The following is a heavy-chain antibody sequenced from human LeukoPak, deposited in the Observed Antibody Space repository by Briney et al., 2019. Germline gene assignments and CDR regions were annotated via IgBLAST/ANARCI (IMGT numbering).Heavy chain of an antibody. J-gene: IGHJ5*02. CDR2: IYSGGST. V-gene: IGHV3-66*02. Sequence: GGSLRLSRAASGFTVSSNYMSWVRQAPGKGLAWVSVIYSGGSTYYTDSVKGRFTISRDNSKNTLYLQMNSLRAEDTAVYYCARGDTPLDPWGQGTLVTVSS. CDR3: ARGDTPLDP. CDR1: GFTVSSNY.